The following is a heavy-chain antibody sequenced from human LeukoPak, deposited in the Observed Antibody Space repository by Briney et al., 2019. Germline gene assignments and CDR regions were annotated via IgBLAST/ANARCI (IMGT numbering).Heavy chain of an antibody. J-gene: IGHJ3*02. Sequence: SETLSLTCTVSGGSISSSSYYWGWIRQPPGKGLEWIGRMSSSGNTYYNPSLKSRVTISVDTSKNQFSLKLSSVTAADTAVYYCARGPVDAFDIWGQGTMVTVSS. V-gene: IGHV4-39*01. CDR1: GGSISSSSYY. CDR2: MSSSGNT. CDR3: ARGPVDAFDI.